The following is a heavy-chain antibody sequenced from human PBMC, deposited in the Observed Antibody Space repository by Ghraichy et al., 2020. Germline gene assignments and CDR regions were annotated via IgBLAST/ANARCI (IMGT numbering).Heavy chain of an antibody. Sequence: GGSLRLSCAASGFTFSSCAMSWVRQAPGKGPEWVSAISGSGGSTYYADSVKGRFTISRDHSKNPLSLQMNSLRAEDTAVYYCAKHDASLVRGVIYYYYYGMDVWGQGTTVTVSS. CDR1: GFTFSSCA. CDR2: ISGSGGST. D-gene: IGHD3-10*01. CDR3: AKHDASLVRGVIYYYYYGMDV. V-gene: IGHV3-23*01. J-gene: IGHJ6*02.